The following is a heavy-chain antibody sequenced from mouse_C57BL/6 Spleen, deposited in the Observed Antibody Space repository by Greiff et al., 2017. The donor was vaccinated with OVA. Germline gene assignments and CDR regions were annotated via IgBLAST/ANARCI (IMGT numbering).Heavy chain of an antibody. J-gene: IGHJ2*01. D-gene: IGHD3-2*02. Sequence: EVQLVESGAELVRPGASVKLSCTASGFNIKDDYMHWVKQRPEQGLEWIGWIDPENGDTEYASKFQGKATITADTSSNTAYLQLSSLTSEDTAVYYCTTYPAQEDYWGQGTTLTVSS. CDR3: TTYPAQEDY. V-gene: IGHV14-4*01. CDR2: IDPENGDT. CDR1: GFNIKDDY.